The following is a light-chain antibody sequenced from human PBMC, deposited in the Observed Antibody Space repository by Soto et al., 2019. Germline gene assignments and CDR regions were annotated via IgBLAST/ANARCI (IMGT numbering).Light chain of an antibody. Sequence: QLVLTQSPSASASLGASVKLTCTLSSGHSSYAIAWHQQQPEKGPRYLMKLNSDGSHSKGDGIPDRFSGSSSGDERYLTISSLQSEDEADYYCQTWGTGIRVFGGGTKLTVL. J-gene: IGLJ3*02. CDR2: LNSDGSH. V-gene: IGLV4-69*01. CDR3: QTWGTGIRV. CDR1: SGHSSYA.